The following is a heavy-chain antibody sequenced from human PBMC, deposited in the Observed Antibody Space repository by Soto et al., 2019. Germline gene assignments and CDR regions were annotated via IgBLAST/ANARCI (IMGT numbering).Heavy chain of an antibody. CDR2: LRAYNGNT. J-gene: IGHJ6*02. CDR3: ARDLPTRDV. Sequence: QVQLVQSGAEVKKPGASVKVSCKASGYTFTSYGISWVRQAPGQGLEWMGWLRAYNGNTNYAQKPQGRVTMTTDTSTNTAYMELRILRSYVTAVYYCARDLPTRDVWGQGSTVTVSS. CDR1: GYTFTSYG. V-gene: IGHV1-18*01.